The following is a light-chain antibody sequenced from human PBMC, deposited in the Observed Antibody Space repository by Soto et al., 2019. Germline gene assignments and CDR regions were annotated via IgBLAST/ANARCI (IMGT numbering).Light chain of an antibody. J-gene: IGKJ1*01. CDR2: AAS. Sequence: AIQMTQSPSSLSASVGDRVTITCRASQGIRNDLGWYQQKPGKAPKLLIYAASSLQSGFPSRFSGSGSGTDFTLTINSMQPEDFATYYCLQDYNYPWTFGQGTKVEIK. CDR1: QGIRND. CDR3: LQDYNYPWT. V-gene: IGKV1-6*01.